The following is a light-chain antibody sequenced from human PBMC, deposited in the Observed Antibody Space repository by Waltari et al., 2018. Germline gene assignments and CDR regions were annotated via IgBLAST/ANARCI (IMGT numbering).Light chain of an antibody. CDR2: KAS. CDR3: QQYNSYSPWT. CDR1: QSISSW. Sequence: DIQMTQSPSTLSASVGDRVTITCRASQSISSWLAWYQQKPGKAPKLLIYKASSLQSGVPSRFSGSASGTEFTLTISGLQPDDFATYYCQQYNSYSPWTFGQGTKVEIK. V-gene: IGKV1-5*03. J-gene: IGKJ1*01.